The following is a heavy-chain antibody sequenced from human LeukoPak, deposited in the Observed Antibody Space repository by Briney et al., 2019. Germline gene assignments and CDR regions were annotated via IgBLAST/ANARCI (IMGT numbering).Heavy chain of an antibody. CDR3: ARGGVLKSVDY. CDR2: IYHSGST. V-gene: IGHV4-38-2*02. J-gene: IGHJ4*02. CDR1: GYSISSGYY. D-gene: IGHD3-16*01. Sequence: SETLSLTCTVSGYSISSGYYWGWIRQPPGKGLEWIGSIYHSGSTYYNPSLKSRVTISVDTSKNQFSLRLSSVTAADTAVYYCARGGVLKSVDYWGQGTLVAVSS.